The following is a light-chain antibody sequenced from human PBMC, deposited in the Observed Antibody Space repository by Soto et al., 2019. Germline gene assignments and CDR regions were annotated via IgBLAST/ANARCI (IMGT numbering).Light chain of an antibody. CDR3: QQYHSTPLVT. CDR2: WAS. Sequence: DIVMTQSPDSLAVSLGERATINCKSSQSVLYSSNNKNYLAWYQQKPGQPPKLLIYWASTRESGVPDRFSGSGSGTDLTLTISSLKAEHVAVYYCQQYHSTPLVTFGPGTKVDIK. J-gene: IGKJ3*01. CDR1: QSVLYSSNNKNY. V-gene: IGKV4-1*01.